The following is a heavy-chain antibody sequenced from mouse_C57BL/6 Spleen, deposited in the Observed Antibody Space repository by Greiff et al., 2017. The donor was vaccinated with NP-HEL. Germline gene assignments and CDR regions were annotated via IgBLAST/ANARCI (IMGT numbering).Heavy chain of an antibody. Sequence: QVHVKQSGPELVKPGASVKLSCKASGYTFTSYDINWVKQRPGQGLEWIGWIYPRDGSTKYNEKFKGKATLTVDTSSSTAYMELHSLTSEDSAVYFCAREGGYGNWYFDVWGTGTTVTVSS. CDR2: IYPRDGST. CDR3: AREGGYGNWYFDV. CDR1: GYTFTSYD. V-gene: IGHV1-85*01. J-gene: IGHJ1*03. D-gene: IGHD1-1*01.